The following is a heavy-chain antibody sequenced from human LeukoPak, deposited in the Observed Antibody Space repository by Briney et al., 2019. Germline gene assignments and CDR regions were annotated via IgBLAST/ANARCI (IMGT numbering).Heavy chain of an antibody. CDR3: AKGPLGYYFDY. Sequence: GGSLRLSCAASGFTFSSYAMSWVRQAPGKGLEWVSRINSDGSSTIYADSVKGRFTISRDNSKNTLYLQMNSLRAEDTAVYYCAKGPLGYYFDYWGQGTLVTVSS. CDR1: GFTFSSYA. J-gene: IGHJ4*02. CDR2: INSDGSST. V-gene: IGHV3-23*01.